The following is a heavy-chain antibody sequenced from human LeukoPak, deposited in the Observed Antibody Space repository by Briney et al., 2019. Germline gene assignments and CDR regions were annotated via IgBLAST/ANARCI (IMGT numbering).Heavy chain of an antibody. D-gene: IGHD3-22*01. J-gene: IGHJ3*02. V-gene: IGHV1-8*01. Sequence: GAPVKVSCKASGYTFTSYDINWVRQATGQGLEWMGWMNPKSGNTGYAQKFQGRVTMTRSTSMSTAYMELSSLRSEDTAVYYCARGHYYDSSGSAFDIWGQGTMVTVSS. CDR2: MNPKSGNT. CDR3: ARGHYYDSSGSAFDI. CDR1: GYTFTSYD.